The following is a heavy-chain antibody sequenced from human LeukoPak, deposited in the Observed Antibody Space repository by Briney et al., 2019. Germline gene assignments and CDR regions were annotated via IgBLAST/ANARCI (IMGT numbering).Heavy chain of an antibody. J-gene: IGHJ2*01. CDR2: IYYSGST. V-gene: IGHV4-59*01. CDR1: GGSISGYY. CDR3: ARDEGYFDL. Sequence: SETLSLTCTVSGGSISGYYWSWIRQPPGKGLEWIGYIYYSGSTNYNPSLKSRVTISVDTSKNQFSLKLSSVTAADTAVYYCARDEGYFDLWGRGTLVTVSS.